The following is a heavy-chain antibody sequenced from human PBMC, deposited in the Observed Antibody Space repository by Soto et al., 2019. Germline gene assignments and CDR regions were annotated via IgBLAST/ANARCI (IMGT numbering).Heavy chain of an antibody. D-gene: IGHD3-3*01. CDR3: ARDSYYDFWSGYRDAFDI. CDR2: IYYSGST. CDR1: GGSISSYY. J-gene: IGHJ3*02. V-gene: IGHV4-59*01. Sequence: SETLSLTCTVSGGSISSYYWSWIRQPPGKGLEWIGYIYYSGSTNYNPSLKSRVTISVDTSKNQFSLKLSSVTAANTAVYYCARDSYYDFWSGYRDAFDIWGQGTMVTVSS.